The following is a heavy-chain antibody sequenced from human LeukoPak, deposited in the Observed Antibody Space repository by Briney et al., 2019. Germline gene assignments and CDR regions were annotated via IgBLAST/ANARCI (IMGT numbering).Heavy chain of an antibody. CDR3: ARMKDGYNGYYFDY. V-gene: IGHV3-7*01. D-gene: IGHD5-24*01. CDR2: IKQDGSEK. Sequence: GGSLRLSCAASGFTFSSYWMSWVRQAPGKGLAWVANIKQDGSEKYYVDSVKGRFTISRDNAKNSLYLQMNSLRAEDTAVYYCARMKDGYNGYYFDYWGQGTLVTVSP. J-gene: IGHJ4*02. CDR1: GFTFSSYW.